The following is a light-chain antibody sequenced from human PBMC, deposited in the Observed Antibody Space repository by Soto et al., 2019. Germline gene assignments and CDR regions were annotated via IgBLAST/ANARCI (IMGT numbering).Light chain of an antibody. CDR2: EVS. CDR3: ASYARSNNVL. J-gene: IGLJ2*01. CDR1: SNDIGAYNF. V-gene: IGLV2-8*01. Sequence: QSALTQAPSASGSPGQSVAISCTGTSNDIGAYNFVSWYQQHPGKAPQVLIYEVSRRASGVPDRFSGSKSGSTASLTVTGLQAEDEAYYYCASYARSNNVLFGGGTKLTVL.